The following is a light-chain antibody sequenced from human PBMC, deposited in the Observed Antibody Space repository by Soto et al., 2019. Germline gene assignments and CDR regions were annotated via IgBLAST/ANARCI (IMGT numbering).Light chain of an antibody. CDR1: QGIRDD. J-gene: IGKJ2*01. Sequence: AIQMTQSPSSLSASVGDRVTITCRASQGIRDDLVWYQQRPGKDPKLLIYAASNLQSGVPSRFSGSGSGTDFTLIISSLQPEDFATYYCLQDYDYPYTFGQGTKLEIK. V-gene: IGKV1-6*01. CDR3: LQDYDYPYT. CDR2: AAS.